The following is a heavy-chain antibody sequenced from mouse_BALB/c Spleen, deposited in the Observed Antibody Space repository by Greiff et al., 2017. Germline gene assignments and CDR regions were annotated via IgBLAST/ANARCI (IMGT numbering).Heavy chain of an antibody. CDR2: ISNGGGST. CDR3: ARPPITTATYFDV. J-gene: IGHJ1*01. Sequence: EVMLVESGGGLVQPGGSLKLSCAASGFTFSSYTMSWVRQTPEKRLEWVAYISNGGGSTYYPDTVKGRFTISRDNAKNTLYLQMSSLKSEDTAMYYCARPPITTATYFDVWGAGTTVTVSS. CDR1: GFTFSSYT. D-gene: IGHD1-2*01. V-gene: IGHV5-12-2*01.